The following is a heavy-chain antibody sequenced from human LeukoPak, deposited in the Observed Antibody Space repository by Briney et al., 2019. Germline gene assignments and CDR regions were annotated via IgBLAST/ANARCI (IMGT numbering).Heavy chain of an antibody. CDR2: ISAYNGNT. V-gene: IGHV1-18*01. CDR3: GRASYNWNDVEDY. CDR1: GYTFISYG. J-gene: IGHJ4*02. D-gene: IGHD1-20*01. Sequence: ASVKVSCKASGYTFISYGISWVRQAPGQGLEWMGWISAYNGNTNYAQKLQGRVTMTTDTSTSTAYMELRSLRSDYDAVKYCGRASYNWNDVEDYWGQGTLVTVSS.